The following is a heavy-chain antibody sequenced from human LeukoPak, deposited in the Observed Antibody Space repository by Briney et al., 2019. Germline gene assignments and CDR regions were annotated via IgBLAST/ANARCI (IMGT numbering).Heavy chain of an antibody. V-gene: IGHV4-30-4*01. Sequence: MTSQTLSLTCTVSGGSISGGDYYWSWIRQPPGKGLEWIGYIYYSGSTYYNPSLKSRVTISVDTSKNQFSLKLSSVTAADTAVYYCAREVSRWPYYFDYWGQGTLVTVSS. CDR1: GGSISGGDYY. CDR3: AREVSRWPYYFDY. D-gene: IGHD4-23*01. J-gene: IGHJ4*02. CDR2: IYYSGST.